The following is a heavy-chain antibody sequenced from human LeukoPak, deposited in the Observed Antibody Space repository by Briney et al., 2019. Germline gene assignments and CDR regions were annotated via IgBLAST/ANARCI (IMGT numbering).Heavy chain of an antibody. J-gene: IGHJ4*02. D-gene: IGHD2-15*01. CDR1: GFTISDYY. V-gene: IGHV3-11*01. CDR3: ARRSYFIHY. Sequence: PGGSLRLSCAASGFTISDYYMSWIRQAPGKGLEWVSYSSSSGSTIYYADSVKGRFTISRDNEKNSLHMQMNSLRAEETAVYYCARRSYFIHYWGQGTLVTVSS. CDR2: SSSSGSTI.